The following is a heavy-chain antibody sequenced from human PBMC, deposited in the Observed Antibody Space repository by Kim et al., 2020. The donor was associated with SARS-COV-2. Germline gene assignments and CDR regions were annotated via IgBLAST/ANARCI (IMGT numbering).Heavy chain of an antibody. V-gene: IGHV3-33*05. CDR3: ARDFDDSSGYPDY. J-gene: IGHJ4*02. CDR2: ISYDGSNK. Sequence: GGSLRLSCAASGFTFSSYGMHWVRQAPGKGLEWVAVISYDGSNKYYADSVKGRFTISRDNSKNTLYLQMNSLRAEDTAVYYCARDFDDSSGYPDYWGQGTLVTVSS. CDR1: GFTFSSYG. D-gene: IGHD3-22*01.